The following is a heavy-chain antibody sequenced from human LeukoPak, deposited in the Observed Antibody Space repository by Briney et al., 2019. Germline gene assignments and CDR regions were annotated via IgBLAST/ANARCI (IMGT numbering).Heavy chain of an antibody. J-gene: IGHJ4*02. D-gene: IGHD3-10*01. Sequence: GGSLRLSCAASGFTFSSYWMSWVRQAPGKGLEWVANIKQDGSENYYVDSAKGRFTISRDNAKNSLYLQMNSLRAEDTAVYYCAIPPGGYYFNWGQGTLVTVSS. CDR2: IKQDGSEN. V-gene: IGHV3-7*02. CDR1: GFTFSSYW. CDR3: AIPPGGYYFN.